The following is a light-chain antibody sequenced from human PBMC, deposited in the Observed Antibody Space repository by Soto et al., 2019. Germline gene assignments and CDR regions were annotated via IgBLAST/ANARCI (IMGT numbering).Light chain of an antibody. Sequence: QSVLTKPPSVSGAPGQRVTISCTGSSSNIGAGYDVHWYQQLPGTAPKLLIYGNSNRPSGVPDRFSGSKSGTSASLAITGLQAEDEADYYCQSYDSSLSGWLFGGGTKVTVL. CDR1: SSNIGAGYD. CDR2: GNS. V-gene: IGLV1-40*01. CDR3: QSYDSSLSGWL. J-gene: IGLJ3*02.